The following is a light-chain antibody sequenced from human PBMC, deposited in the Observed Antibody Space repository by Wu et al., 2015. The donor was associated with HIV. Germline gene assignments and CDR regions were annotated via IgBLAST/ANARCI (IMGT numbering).Light chain of an antibody. J-gene: IGKJ5*01. CDR3: QQSINWPLT. Sequence: GKRATLSCRASQSVNNYLAWYQQKTGQAPRLLISDASNRATGIPARFSGSGSGTDFTLAINRLEHEDFAVYYCQQSINWPLTFGQGTRLEIK. CDR2: DAS. CDR1: QSVNNY. V-gene: IGKV3-11*01.